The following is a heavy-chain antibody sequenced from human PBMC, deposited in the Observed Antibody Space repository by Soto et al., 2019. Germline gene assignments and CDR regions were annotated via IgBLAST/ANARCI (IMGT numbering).Heavy chain of an antibody. V-gene: IGHV2-5*01. D-gene: IGHD1-26*01. CDR1: GFSLSTSGAG. J-gene: IGHJ4*01. Sequence: QITLKESGPTLVKPTQTLTVTCTFSGFSLSTSGAGVGWIRQSPGKAPEWLALISWKDEKRYNPGLKSRLTINKATSKNQVVLTMTDLDPVDTATYFCAHRYGGNYYRWYFDSWGHGTLVTVSS. CDR3: AHRYGGNYYRWYFDS. CDR2: ISWKDEK.